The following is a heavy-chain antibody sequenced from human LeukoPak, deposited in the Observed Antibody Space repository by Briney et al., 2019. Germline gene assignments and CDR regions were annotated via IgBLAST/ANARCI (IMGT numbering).Heavy chain of an antibody. V-gene: IGHV3-9*01. CDR3: AKAMVRGVITYGIDP. D-gene: IGHD3-10*01. CDR1: GFTFDDYA. CDR2: ISWSSGSI. J-gene: IGHJ5*02. Sequence: GRSLRLSCAASGFTFDDYAMHWVRQAPGKGLEWVSGISWSSGSIGYADSVKGRFTISRDNAKNSLYLQMNSLRAEDTALYYCAKAMVRGVITYGIDPWGQGTLVTVSS.